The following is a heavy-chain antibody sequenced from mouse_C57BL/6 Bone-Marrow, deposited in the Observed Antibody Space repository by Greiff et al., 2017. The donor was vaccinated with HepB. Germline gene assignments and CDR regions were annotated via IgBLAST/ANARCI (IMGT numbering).Heavy chain of an antibody. J-gene: IGHJ3*01. CDR3: AEPYYYVSTYPWFAY. Sequence: QVQLQQSGAELVRPGTSVKVSCKASGYAFTNYLIEWVKQRPGQGLEWIGVINPGGGGTNYNEKFKAKATLTADKSSSTAYIQLSSLTSEDSAIFSSAEPYYYVSTYPWFAYWGQGTLLTVSS. CDR1: GYAFTNYL. CDR2: INPGGGGT. D-gene: IGHD1-1*01. V-gene: IGHV1-54*01.